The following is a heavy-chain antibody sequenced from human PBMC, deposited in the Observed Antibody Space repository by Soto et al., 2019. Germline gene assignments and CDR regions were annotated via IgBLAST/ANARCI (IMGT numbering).Heavy chain of an antibody. V-gene: IGHV1-69*02. J-gene: IGHJ4*02. D-gene: IGHD6-13*01. CDR3: ASIAAAGIHDY. CDR1: GYTFTGYY. CDR2: IIPILGIA. Sequence: GASVKVSCKASGYTFTGYYMHWVRQAPGQGLEWMGRIIPILGIANYAQKFQGRVTITADKSTSTAYMELSSLRSEDTAVYYCASIAAAGIHDYWGQGTLVTVSS.